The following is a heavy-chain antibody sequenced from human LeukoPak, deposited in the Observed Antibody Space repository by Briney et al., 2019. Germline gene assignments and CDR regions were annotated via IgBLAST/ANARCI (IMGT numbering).Heavy chain of an antibody. J-gene: IGHJ4*02. Sequence: SETLSLTCAVYGGSFSGYYWRWIRQPPGKGLEWIGEINHSGSTNYNPSLKSRVTISVDTSKNQFSLKLSSVTAADTAVYYCARGRKDYGDYHDLDYWGQGTLVTVSS. CDR1: GGSFSGYY. CDR2: INHSGST. CDR3: ARGRKDYGDYHDLDY. D-gene: IGHD4-17*01. V-gene: IGHV4-34*01.